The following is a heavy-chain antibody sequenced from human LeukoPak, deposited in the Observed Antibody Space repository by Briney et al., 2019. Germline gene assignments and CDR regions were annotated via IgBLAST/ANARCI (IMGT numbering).Heavy chain of an antibody. CDR2: IYSGGST. V-gene: IGHV3-53*01. Sequence: GGSLRLSCAASGFTVSSNYMSWVRQAPGKGLEWVSVIYSGGSTYYADSVKGRFTISRDNSKNTLYLQMNSLRAEDTAVYYCARAVNYDFWSGYPYYYMDVWGKGTTVTVSS. CDR3: ARAVNYDFWSGYPYYYMDV. D-gene: IGHD3-3*01. J-gene: IGHJ6*03. CDR1: GFTVSSNY.